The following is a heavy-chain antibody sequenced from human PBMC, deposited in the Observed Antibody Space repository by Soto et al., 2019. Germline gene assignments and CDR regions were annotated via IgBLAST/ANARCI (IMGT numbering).Heavy chain of an antibody. J-gene: IGHJ6*02. V-gene: IGHV5-10-1*01. CDR3: AKNHYGDYYYYGMDV. Sequence: LGESLKISCKGSGYSLTSYWISWVRQMPGKGLEWMGRIDPSDSYTNYSPSFQGHVTISADKSISTAYLQWSSLKASDTAMYYCAKNHYGDYYYYGMDVWGQGTTVTVSS. CDR1: GYSLTSYW. D-gene: IGHD4-17*01. CDR2: IDPSDSYT.